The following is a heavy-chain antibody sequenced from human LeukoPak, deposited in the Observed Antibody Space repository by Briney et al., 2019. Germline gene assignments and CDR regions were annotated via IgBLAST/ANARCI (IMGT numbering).Heavy chain of an antibody. CDR3: ARDDTGTYYTYYGMDV. Sequence: GGSLRLSCAASGFTFSSYAMSRVRQAPGKGLEWVSAISGSGGSTYYADSVKGRFTISRDNSKNTLYLQMNSLRAEDTAVYYCARDDTGTYYTYYGMDVWGQGTTVIVSS. V-gene: IGHV3-23*01. D-gene: IGHD1-26*01. CDR2: ISGSGGST. J-gene: IGHJ6*02. CDR1: GFTFSSYA.